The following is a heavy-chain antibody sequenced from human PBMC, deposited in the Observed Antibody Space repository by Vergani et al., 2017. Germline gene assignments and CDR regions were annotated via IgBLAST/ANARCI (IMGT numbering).Heavy chain of an antibody. Sequence: QVQLVQSGAEVKKPGASVKVSCKVSGYTLTELSMHWVRQAPGQGLEWMGWISASNGNTNYARKLQGRVTLTTDTSTSTAYMELGSLRSDDTAVYYCARGALVGAHDAFDIWGQGTMVTVSS. CDR2: ISASNGNT. CDR3: ARGALVGAHDAFDI. CDR1: GYTLTELS. J-gene: IGHJ3*02. D-gene: IGHD1-26*01. V-gene: IGHV1-18*01.